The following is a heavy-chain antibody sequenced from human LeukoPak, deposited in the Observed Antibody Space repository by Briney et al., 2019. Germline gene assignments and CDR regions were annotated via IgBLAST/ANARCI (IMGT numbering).Heavy chain of an antibody. D-gene: IGHD3-22*01. J-gene: IGHJ4*02. CDR1: GGSFSGYY. CDR3: ARDMDYDSSGIDY. V-gene: IGHV4-34*01. CDR2: INHSGST. Sequence: SETLSLTCAVYGGSFSGYYWSWIRQPPGKGLEWIGEINHSGSTNYNPSLKSRVTISVDTSKNQFSLKLSSVTAADTAVYYCARDMDYDSSGIDYWGQGTLVTVSS.